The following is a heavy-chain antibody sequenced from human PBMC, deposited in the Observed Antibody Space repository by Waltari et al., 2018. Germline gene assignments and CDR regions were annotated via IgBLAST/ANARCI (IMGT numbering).Heavy chain of an antibody. CDR2: IYSGGST. V-gene: IGHV3-23*03. Sequence: EVQLLESGGGLVQPGGSLRLSCAASGFTFSSYAMSWVRQAPGKGLEWVSVIYSGGSTYYADSVKGRFTISRDNSKNTLYLQMNSLRAEDTAVYYCAKATILLTYYYYMDVWGKGTTVTVSS. CDR1: GFTFSSYA. CDR3: AKATILLTYYYYMDV. D-gene: IGHD3-3*01. J-gene: IGHJ6*03.